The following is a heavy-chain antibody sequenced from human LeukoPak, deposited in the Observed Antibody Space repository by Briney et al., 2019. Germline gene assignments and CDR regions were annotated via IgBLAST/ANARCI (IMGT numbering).Heavy chain of an antibody. J-gene: IGHJ5*02. Sequence: SETLSLTCTVSGYSISSGYYWGWIRPAPGKGLEWIGSIYNSGSTYYNPSLKSRVTISVDMSKNQFSLKMSSVTAADTAVYYCARAYSSSWYWNWFDPWGQGTLVTVSS. CDR3: ARAYSSSWYWNWFDP. V-gene: IGHV4-38-2*02. CDR1: GYSISSGYY. CDR2: IYNSGST. D-gene: IGHD6-13*01.